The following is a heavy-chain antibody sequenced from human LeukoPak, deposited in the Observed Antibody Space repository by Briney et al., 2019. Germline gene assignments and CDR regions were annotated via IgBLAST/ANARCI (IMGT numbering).Heavy chain of an antibody. CDR1: GFTFDDYG. D-gene: IGHD4-17*01. V-gene: IGHV3-20*04. Sequence: GGSLRLSCAASGFTFDDYGMSWVRQAPGKGLVWVSGINWNGGSTGYADSVKGRFTISRDNAKNSLYLQMNSLRAEDTALYYCARVKMSATVTGDAFDIWGQGTMVTVSS. J-gene: IGHJ3*02. CDR2: INWNGGST. CDR3: ARVKMSATVTGDAFDI.